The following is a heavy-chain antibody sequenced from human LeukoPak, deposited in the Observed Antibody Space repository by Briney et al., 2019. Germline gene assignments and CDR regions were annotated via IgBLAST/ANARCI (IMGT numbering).Heavy chain of an antibody. CDR1: GGTFSSYA. V-gene: IGHV1-69*04. CDR2: IIPILGIA. Sequence: SVKVSCKASGGTFSSYAISWLRQAPGQGLEWMGRIIPILGIANYAQKFQGRVTITADKSTSTAYMELSSLRSEDTAVYYCARVGFSGDFDYWGQGTLVTVSS. D-gene: IGHD1-1*01. J-gene: IGHJ4*02. CDR3: ARVGFSGDFDY.